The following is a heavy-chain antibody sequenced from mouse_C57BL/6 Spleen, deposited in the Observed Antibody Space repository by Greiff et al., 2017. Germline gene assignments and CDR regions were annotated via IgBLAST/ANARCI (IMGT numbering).Heavy chain of an antibody. CDR1: GYTFTDYN. J-gene: IGHJ2*01. CDR2: INPNNGGT. Sequence: EVQLQQSGPELVKPGASVKIPCKASGYTFTDYNMDWVKQSHGKSLEWIGDINPNNGGTNYNQKFKGKATLTVDKSSSTAYMELRSLTSEDTAVYYCARQNDGYLFDYWGQGTTLTVSS. CDR3: ARQNDGYLFDY. V-gene: IGHV1-18*01. D-gene: IGHD2-3*01.